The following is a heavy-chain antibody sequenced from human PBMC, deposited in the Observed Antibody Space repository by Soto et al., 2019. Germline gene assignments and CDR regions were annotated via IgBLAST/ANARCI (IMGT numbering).Heavy chain of an antibody. CDR2: IYYSGST. D-gene: IGHD6-19*01. V-gene: IGHV4-61*01. CDR3: ARSGSGSGWL. Sequence: PAQTLSLTCTASGGSVISGRYYFICIGQPPGNGLELIGDIYYSGSTRYNPSLKSRGTISVDSSKNQFSLKLISMTAADTAVYYCARSGSGSGWLGGQGTLETVSS. J-gene: IGHJ4*01. CDR1: GGSVISGRYY.